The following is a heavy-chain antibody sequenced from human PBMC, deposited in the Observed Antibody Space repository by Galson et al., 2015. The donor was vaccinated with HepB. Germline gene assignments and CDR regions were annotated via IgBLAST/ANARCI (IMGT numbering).Heavy chain of an antibody. V-gene: IGHV3-33*08. CDR1: GFTFSSYG. D-gene: IGHD1-26*01. J-gene: IGHJ4*02. CDR2: IWYDGSNK. Sequence: SLRLSCAASGFTFSSYGMHWVRQAPGKGLEWVAVIWYDGSNKYYADSVKGRFTISRDNSKNTLYLQMNSLRAEDTAVYYCARSPLGAIYYFDYWGQGTLVTVSS. CDR3: ARSPLGAIYYFDY.